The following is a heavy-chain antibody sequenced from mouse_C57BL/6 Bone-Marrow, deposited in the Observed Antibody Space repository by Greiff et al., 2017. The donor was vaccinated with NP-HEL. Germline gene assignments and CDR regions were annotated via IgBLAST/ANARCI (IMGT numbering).Heavy chain of an antibody. CDR2: IRSKSSNYAT. CDR3: VRDGGYYGTPPMDY. V-gene: IGHV10-3*01. J-gene: IGHJ4*01. CDR1: GFTFNTYA. Sequence: VRLKESGGGLVQPKGSLKLSCAASGFTFNTYAMHWVRQAPGKGLEWVARIRSKSSNYATYYADSVKDRFTISRDDSQRMLYLQMNNLKTEDTAMYYCVRDGGYYGTPPMDYWGQGTSVTVSS. D-gene: IGHD1-1*01.